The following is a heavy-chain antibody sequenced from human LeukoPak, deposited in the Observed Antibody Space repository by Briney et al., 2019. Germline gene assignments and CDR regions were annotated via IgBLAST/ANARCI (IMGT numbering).Heavy chain of an antibody. V-gene: IGHV3-23*01. CDR3: AKVPYENYYYYFDY. J-gene: IGHJ4*02. CDR1: GFTFANYG. Sequence: PGGSLRLSCAASGFTFANYGMTWVRQAPGKGPEWVSAISGSGTYTHYADSVKGRFTISRDNFKNTPHLQMNNLRAEDTAVYYCAKVPYENYYYYFDYWGQGALVTASS. CDR2: ISGSGTYT. D-gene: IGHD1-26*01.